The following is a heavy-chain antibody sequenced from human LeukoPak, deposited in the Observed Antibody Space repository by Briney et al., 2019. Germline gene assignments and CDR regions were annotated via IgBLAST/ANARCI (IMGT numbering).Heavy chain of an antibody. D-gene: IGHD4-17*01. CDR3: ARRRDYEDAFDI. CDR2: IYYSGST. Sequence: SETLSLTCTVSGGSISSYYWSWIRQPPGKGLEWIGYIYYSGSTKYNPSLKSRVTISVDTSKNQFSLKLSSVTAADTAVYYCARRRDYEDAFDIWGQGTMVTVSS. V-gene: IGHV4-59*08. J-gene: IGHJ3*02. CDR1: GGSISSYY.